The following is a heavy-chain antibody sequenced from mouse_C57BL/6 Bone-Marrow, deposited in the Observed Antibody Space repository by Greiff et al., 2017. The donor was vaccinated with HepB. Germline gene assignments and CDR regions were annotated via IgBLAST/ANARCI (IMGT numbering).Heavy chain of an antibody. V-gene: IGHV1-52*01. CDR2: IDPSDSET. CDR1: GYTFTSYW. D-gene: IGHD2-4*01. J-gene: IGHJ2*01. Sequence: QVQLQQPGAELVRPGSSVKLSCKASGYTFTSYWMHWVKQRPIQGLEWIGNIDPSDSETHYNQKFKDKATLTVDKSSSTDYMQLSSLTSEDSAVYYCAREVGSTMITNYFDYWGQGTTLTVSS. CDR3: AREVGSTMITNYFDY.